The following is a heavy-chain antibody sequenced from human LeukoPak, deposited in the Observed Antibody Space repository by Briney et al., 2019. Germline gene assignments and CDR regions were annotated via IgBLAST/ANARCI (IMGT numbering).Heavy chain of an antibody. CDR3: ARAPTWTGYYYYMDV. J-gene: IGHJ6*03. D-gene: IGHD3-16*01. CDR1: GYTFTSYD. CDR2: MNPNSDNT. V-gene: IGHV1-8*03. Sequence: GASVKVSCKASGYTFTSYDINWVRQATGQGLEWMGWMNPNSDNTGYAQKFQGRVTITRNTSISTAYMELSSLRSEDTAVYYCARAPTWTGYYYYMDVWGKGTTVTVSS.